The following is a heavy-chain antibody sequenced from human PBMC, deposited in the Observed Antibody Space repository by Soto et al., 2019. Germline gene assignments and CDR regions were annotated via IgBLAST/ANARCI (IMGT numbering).Heavy chain of an antibody. Sequence: GGSLRLSCAVSGFTFDDNAMHWVRQAPEKGLEWVSGINWKSDIGYAASVKGRFTISRDNAENSLYLQMNSLRAEDTALYYCAISQDRGGRTTFIYWGQGTPVTVSS. J-gene: IGHJ4*02. D-gene: IGHD3-16*01. CDR2: INWKSDI. V-gene: IGHV3-9*01. CDR1: GFTFDDNA. CDR3: AISQDRGGRTTFIY.